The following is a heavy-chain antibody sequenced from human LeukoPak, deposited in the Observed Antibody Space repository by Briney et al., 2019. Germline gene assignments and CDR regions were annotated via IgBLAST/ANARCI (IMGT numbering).Heavy chain of an antibody. CDR1: GASITIPDWY. CDR2: ICHTSNT. Sequence: SETLSLTCAVSGASITIPDWYWRWIRLPPGKGLEWNGTICHTSNTYYIPTLQTRISVSVIKFRNQFFLNLISVTAAVTSVSFCATREQRAQRPPGDYWGEGAQVTVSS. D-gene: IGHD6-25*01. CDR3: ATREQRAQRPPGDY. J-gene: IGHJ4*02. V-gene: IGHV4-39*01.